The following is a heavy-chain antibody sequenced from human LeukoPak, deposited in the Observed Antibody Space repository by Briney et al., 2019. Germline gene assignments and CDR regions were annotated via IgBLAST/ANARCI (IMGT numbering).Heavy chain of an antibody. D-gene: IGHD3-22*01. CDR3: AKDPRGYYYDSSGNSLGAFDI. Sequence: GGSLRLSCAASGFTFSSYAMSWVRQAPGKGLEWVSAISGSGGSTYYADSVKGRFTISRDNSKNTLYLQMNSLRAEDTAVYYCAKDPRGYYYDSSGNSLGAFDIWGQGTMVTVSS. J-gene: IGHJ3*02. V-gene: IGHV3-23*01. CDR2: ISGSGGST. CDR1: GFTFSSYA.